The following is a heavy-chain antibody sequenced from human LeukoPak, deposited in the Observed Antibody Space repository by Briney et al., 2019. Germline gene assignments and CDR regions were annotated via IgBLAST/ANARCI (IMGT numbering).Heavy chain of an antibody. CDR3: ARGPDIVVVPAAMLFDY. CDR2: INNDGSST. V-gene: IGHV3-74*01. D-gene: IGHD2-2*01. CDR1: GFTFTSYW. Sequence: GGSLRLSCTASGFTFTSYWMQWVRQAPGEGLVWVSCINNDGSSTNYADSVKGRFTISRDNSKNTLYLQMNSLRAEDTAVYYCARGPDIVVVPAAMLFDYWGQGTLVTVSS. J-gene: IGHJ4*02.